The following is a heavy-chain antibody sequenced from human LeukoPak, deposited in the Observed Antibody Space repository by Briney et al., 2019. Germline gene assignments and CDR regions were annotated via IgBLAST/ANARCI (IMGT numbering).Heavy chain of an antibody. CDR2: IIPIFGTA. CDR1: GGTFSSYA. Sequence: ASVKVSCKASGGTFSSYAISWVRQAPGQGLEWMGGIIPIFGTANYAQKFQGRVTITTDESTSTDYMELSSLRSEDTAVYYCARGRVGATFAFDPWGQGTLVTVSS. J-gene: IGHJ5*02. V-gene: IGHV1-69*05. D-gene: IGHD1-26*01. CDR3: ARGRVGATFAFDP.